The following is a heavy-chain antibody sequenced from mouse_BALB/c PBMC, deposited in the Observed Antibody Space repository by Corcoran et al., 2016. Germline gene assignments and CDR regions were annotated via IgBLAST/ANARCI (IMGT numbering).Heavy chain of an antibody. CDR1: GFNIKDTY. V-gene: IGHV14-3*02. CDR2: IDPANGNT. D-gene: IGHD2-4*01. CDR3: ARPSYYDYEFAY. Sequence: EVQLQQSGAELVKPGASVKLSCTASGFNIKDTYMHWVKQRPEQGLEWIGRIDPANGNTKYDPKFQGKATIIADTSSNTAYLQLSSLTSEDTAVYYCARPSYYDYEFAYWGQGTLVTVSA. J-gene: IGHJ3*01.